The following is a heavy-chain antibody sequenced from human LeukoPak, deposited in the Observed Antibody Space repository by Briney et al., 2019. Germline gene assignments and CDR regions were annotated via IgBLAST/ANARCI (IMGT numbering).Heavy chain of an antibody. CDR1: RFAFSQAW. Sequence: GGSLRLSCVASRFAFSQAWMSWVRQAPGKGLEWVGRIKSESDGGTTDYAAPVKGRFTISRDNSKNTLYLQMNSLRAEDTAVYYCARTDSAWYGGLDYWGQGTLVTVSS. D-gene: IGHD6-19*01. CDR2: IKSESDGGTT. CDR3: ARTDSAWYGGLDY. V-gene: IGHV3-15*01. J-gene: IGHJ4*02.